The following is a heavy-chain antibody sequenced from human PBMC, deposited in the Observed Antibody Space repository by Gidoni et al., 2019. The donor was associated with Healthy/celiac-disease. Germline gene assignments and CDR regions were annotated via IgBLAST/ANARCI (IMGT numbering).Heavy chain of an antibody. D-gene: IGHD3-22*01. CDR1: GFTFSSYA. CDR3: ARGRHSSGSPNDAFDI. V-gene: IGHV3-23*01. J-gene: IGHJ3*02. Sequence: EVQLLESGGGLVQPGGSLRLSCAASGFTFSSYAMSWVRQAPGEGLGWVSAISGSGGSTYYADSVKGRFTISRDNSKNTLYLQMNSLRAEDTAVYYCARGRHSSGSPNDAFDIWGQGTMVTVSS. CDR2: ISGSGGST.